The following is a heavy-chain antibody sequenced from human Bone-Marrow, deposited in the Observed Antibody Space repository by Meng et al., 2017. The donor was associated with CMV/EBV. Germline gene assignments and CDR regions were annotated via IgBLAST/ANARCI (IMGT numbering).Heavy chain of an antibody. V-gene: IGHV1-8*01. CDR3: ATGVADFEY. CDR2: MNPNSGNT. D-gene: IGHD6-19*01. CDR1: GYTFTSYD. Sequence: QVDLFQIGAEVKMPVASVKVSCKASGYTFTSYDINSVRQAAGQGLEWMGWMNPNSGNTDYAQKFQGRVTMTRNISKSTAYMDLSSLRSEDTAVYYCATGVADFEYWGQGTLVTVSS. J-gene: IGHJ4*02.